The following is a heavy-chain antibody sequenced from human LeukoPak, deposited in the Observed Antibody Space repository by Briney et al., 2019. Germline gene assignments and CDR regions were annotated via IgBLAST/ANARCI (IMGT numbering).Heavy chain of an antibody. Sequence: AGGSLRLSCAASGFTFSSYSMNWVRQAPGKGLEWVSSISSSSSYIYYADSVKGRFTISRDNAKNSLYLQVNSLRAEDTAVYYCARDPSSWYYYYMDVWGKGTTVTVSS. J-gene: IGHJ6*03. V-gene: IGHV3-21*01. CDR2: ISSSSSYI. D-gene: IGHD6-13*01. CDR1: GFTFSSYS. CDR3: ARDPSSWYYYYMDV.